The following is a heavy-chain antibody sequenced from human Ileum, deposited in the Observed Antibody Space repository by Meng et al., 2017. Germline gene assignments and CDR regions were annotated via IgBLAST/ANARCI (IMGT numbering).Heavy chain of an antibody. D-gene: IGHD7-27*01. CDR2: ISADGSTT. CDR3: ARDIHWALDY. J-gene: IGHJ4*02. V-gene: IGHV3-74*01. CDR1: GFTLRSDL. Sequence: EVRSWGSGGCLVLPWGSLRISRASSGFTLRSDLMHWVRQAPGKGLVWVSRISADGSTTTYADSVKGRFTISRDNAKNTLYLQTNSLRAEDTAVYYCARDIHWALDYGGQGTLVTVSS.